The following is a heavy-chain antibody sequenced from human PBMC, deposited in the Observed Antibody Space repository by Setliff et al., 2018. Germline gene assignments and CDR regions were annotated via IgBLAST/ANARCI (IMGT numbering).Heavy chain of an antibody. CDR2: IKQDGSDK. CDR3: VNSYRGYDDYPDY. V-gene: IGHV3-7*03. Sequence: GGSLRLSCAASGFTFSSYWMSWVRQAPGKGLEWVANIKQDGSDKYYGGSVKGRFTISRDNAENSLYLQINSLRVEDTAVYYCVNSYRGYDDYPDYWGQGTLVTVSS. D-gene: IGHD3-16*02. J-gene: IGHJ4*02. CDR1: GFTFSSYW.